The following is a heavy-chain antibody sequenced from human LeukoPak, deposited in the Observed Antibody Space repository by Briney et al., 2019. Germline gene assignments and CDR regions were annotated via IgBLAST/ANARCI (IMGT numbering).Heavy chain of an antibody. CDR3: ARDPNLTGYRRLPEGFDY. V-gene: IGHV3-21*01. D-gene: IGHD3-9*01. Sequence: GGSLRLSCAASGFTFSGHNMNWVRQAPGKGLEWVSSTSSSSSYIYYEDSVKGRFTITRGNAKNSLYLQMNSLRAEDTAVYYCARDPNLTGYRRLPEGFDYWGQGTLVTVS. CDR1: GFTFSGHN. CDR2: TSSSSSYI. J-gene: IGHJ4*02.